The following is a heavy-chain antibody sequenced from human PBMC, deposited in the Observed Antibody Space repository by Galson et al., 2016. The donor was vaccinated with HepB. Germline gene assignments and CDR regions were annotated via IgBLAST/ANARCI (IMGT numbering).Heavy chain of an antibody. CDR3: GKWDWNDPAD. J-gene: IGHJ4*02. CDR1: EFTFSSAW. CDR2: ITYHGRNQ. V-gene: IGHV3-30*03. Sequence: SLRLSCASSEFTFSSAWMSWVRQAPGKGPEWLAIITYHGRNQFYADSVKGRFTISRDDSRNSVYLQMDSLREEDTAVYYCGKWDWNDPADWGQGTLVSVSS. D-gene: IGHD1-1*01.